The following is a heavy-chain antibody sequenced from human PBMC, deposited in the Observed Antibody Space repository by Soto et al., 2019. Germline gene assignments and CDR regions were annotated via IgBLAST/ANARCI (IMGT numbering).Heavy chain of an antibody. CDR3: VKVSTFYDILTGYYSTNFFDP. CDR2: ISSDGDIT. V-gene: IGHV3-64D*06. D-gene: IGHD3-9*01. J-gene: IGHJ5*02. CDR1: GFTFSEYS. Sequence: GGSLRLSCSASGFTFSEYSMHWVRQAPGKGLQYVSTISSDGDITYYADSVKGRFTISRDNSKNTLYLQMNSLRPEDTAVYYCVKVSTFYDILTGYYSTNFFDPWGQGTLVTSPQ.